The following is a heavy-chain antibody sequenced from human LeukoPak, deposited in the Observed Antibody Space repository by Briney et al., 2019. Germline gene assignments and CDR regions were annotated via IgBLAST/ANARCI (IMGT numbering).Heavy chain of an antibody. CDR2: INYSGRA. V-gene: IGHV4-39*01. CDR3: VRYVVYGSGIYYFDY. Sequence: SETRSLTCTVSGGSISSSSHYWSWIRHPPGKGLEWIASINYSGRAYYNPSIKSRVMISVDTSKSQFSLKLSPVTAADRAVFYCVRYVVYGSGIYYFDYWGQGTLVTVSS. CDR1: GGSISSSSHY. D-gene: IGHD3-10*01. J-gene: IGHJ4*02.